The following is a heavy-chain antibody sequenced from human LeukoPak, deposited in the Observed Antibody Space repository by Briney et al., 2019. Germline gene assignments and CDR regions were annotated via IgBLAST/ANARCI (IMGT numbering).Heavy chain of an antibody. CDR1: GYTFTSYD. Sequence: ASVKVSCKASGYTFTSYDINWVRQATGQGLEWMGWMNPSSGNTGYAQKFQGRVTMTRNTSISTAYMELSSLRSEDTAVYYCARGVRYFDWLSSPYFDYWGQGTLVTVSS. V-gene: IGHV1-8*01. CDR3: ARGVRYFDWLSSPYFDY. CDR2: MNPSSGNT. D-gene: IGHD3-9*01. J-gene: IGHJ4*02.